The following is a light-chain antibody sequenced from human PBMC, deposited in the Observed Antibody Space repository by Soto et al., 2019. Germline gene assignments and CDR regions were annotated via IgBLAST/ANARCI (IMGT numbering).Light chain of an antibody. CDR1: QSVSSSY. Sequence: EIVLTQSPGTLSLSPGERATLSCRASQSVSSSYLAWYQQKPGQAPRLLIYGASSSATGIPDRFSGSGSGTDFSPTISRLEPEDFAVYYCQQYGSSPPLYTFGQGTKLEIK. J-gene: IGKJ2*01. V-gene: IGKV3-20*01. CDR3: QQYGSSPPLYT. CDR2: GAS.